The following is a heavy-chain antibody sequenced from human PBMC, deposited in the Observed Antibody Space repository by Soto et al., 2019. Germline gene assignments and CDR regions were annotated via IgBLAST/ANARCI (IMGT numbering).Heavy chain of an antibody. J-gene: IGHJ5*02. CDR1: GYTFTGYY. V-gene: IGHV1-2*04. D-gene: IGHD2-2*01. CDR2: INPNSGGT. Sequence: QVQLVQSGAEVKKPGASVKVSCKASGYTFTGYYMHWVRQAPGQGLEWMGWINPNSGGTDYAQKFQGWVTMTRDTTISTAYMELSRLGSDDTAVYYCAGGYCSSTSCYRGDWFDPWGQGTLVTVSS. CDR3: AGGYCSSTSCYRGDWFDP.